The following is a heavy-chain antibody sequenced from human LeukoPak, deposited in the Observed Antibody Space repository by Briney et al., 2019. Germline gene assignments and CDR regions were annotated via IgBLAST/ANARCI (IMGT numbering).Heavy chain of an antibody. CDR2: INTDGSDT. D-gene: IGHD2-8*02. V-gene: IGHV3-74*01. J-gene: IGHJ4*02. CDR3: ARGLLGIDY. CDR1: GFTFSSYW. Sequence: PGGSLRLSCAASGFTFSSYWMHWVRRAPGKGPVWVSRINTDGSDTNYADSVKGRFTISRDNAKNTLYLQMNSLRAEDTAVYYCARGLLGIDYWGQGTLVTVSS.